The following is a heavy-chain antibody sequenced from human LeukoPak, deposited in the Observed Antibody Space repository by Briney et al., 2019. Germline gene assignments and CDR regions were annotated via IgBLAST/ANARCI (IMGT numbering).Heavy chain of an antibody. CDR1: GFTFSTYW. CDR3: AKPAEDDDAFDI. Sequence: GGSLRLSCVVSGFTFSTYWMHWVRQGPGKGLEWVSAISGSGGSTYYADSVKGRFTISRDNSKNTLYLQMNSLRAEDTAVYYCAKPAEDDDAFDIWGQGTMVTVSS. J-gene: IGHJ3*02. V-gene: IGHV3-23*01. CDR2: ISGSGGST.